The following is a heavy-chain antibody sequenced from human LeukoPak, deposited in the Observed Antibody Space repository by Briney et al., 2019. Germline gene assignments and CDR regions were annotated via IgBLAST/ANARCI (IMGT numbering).Heavy chain of an antibody. CDR3: AKRDRPCSGDCSAPYYFDY. V-gene: IGHV3-23*01. CDR1: GFTFSTYV. J-gene: IGHJ4*02. CDR2: ISGSGGST. D-gene: IGHD2-21*02. Sequence: GGSLRLSCAASGFTFSTYVMSWVRQAPGKGLEWVSAISGSGGSTYYADSVEGRFTISRDNSKNTLYLQMSSLRAEDTAVYYCAKRDRPCSGDCSAPYYFDYWGQGTLVTVSS.